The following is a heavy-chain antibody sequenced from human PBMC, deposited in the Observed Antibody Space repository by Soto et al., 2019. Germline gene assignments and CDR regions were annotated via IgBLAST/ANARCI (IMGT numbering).Heavy chain of an antibody. V-gene: IGHV4-30-4*01. Sequence: SETLSLTCTVSGGSISSGDYYWSWIRQPPGKGLEWIGYIYYSGSTYYNPSLKSRVTISVDTSKNQFSLKLSSVTAADTAVYYCASIQWLRGPGSYYYYGMDVWGQGTTVT. D-gene: IGHD5-12*01. CDR2: IYYSGST. CDR3: ASIQWLRGPGSYYYYGMDV. CDR1: GGSISSGDYY. J-gene: IGHJ6*02.